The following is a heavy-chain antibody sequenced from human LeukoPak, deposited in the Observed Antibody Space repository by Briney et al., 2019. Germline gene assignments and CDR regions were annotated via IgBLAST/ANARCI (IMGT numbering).Heavy chain of an antibody. CDR1: GGSISSSSYY. V-gene: IGHV4-39*07. J-gene: IGHJ3*02. Sequence: SETLSLTCTVSGGSISSSSYYWGWIRQPPGKGLEWIGEINHSGSTNYNPSLKSRVTISVDTSKNQFSLKLSSVTAADTAVYYCARDSSIVVVPAAISGDAFDIWGQGTMVTVSS. D-gene: IGHD2-2*01. CDR2: INHSGST. CDR3: ARDSSIVVVPAAISGDAFDI.